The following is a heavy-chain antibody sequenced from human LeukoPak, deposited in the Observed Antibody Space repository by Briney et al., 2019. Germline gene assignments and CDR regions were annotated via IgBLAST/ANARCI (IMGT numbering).Heavy chain of an antibody. CDR3: AKDFYGDLDY. CDR2: ISGSGST. Sequence: SGGSLRPSCAASGFTFSSYAMSWVRQAPGKGLEWVSAISGSGSTYYADSVKGRFTISRDNSKNTLYLQMNSLRAEDTAVYYCAKDFYGDLDYWGQGTLVTVSS. D-gene: IGHD4-17*01. V-gene: IGHV3-23*01. CDR1: GFTFSSYA. J-gene: IGHJ4*02.